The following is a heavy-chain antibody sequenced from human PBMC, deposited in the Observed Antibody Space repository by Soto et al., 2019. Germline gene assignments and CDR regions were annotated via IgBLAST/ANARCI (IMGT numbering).Heavy chain of an antibody. V-gene: IGHV2-5*01. J-gene: IGHJ3*02. CDR1: GFSLSTSGVG. CDR2: IYWNDDK. D-gene: IGHD6-13*01. Sequence: GSGPTLVNPTQTLTLTCTFSGFSLSTSGVGVGWIRQPPGKALEWLALIYWNDDKRYSPSLKSRLTITKDTSKNQVVLTMTNMYTVDTATYYCAHRRGVDTSSNWYLRDAFDIWGQGTMVTVSS. CDR3: AHRRGVDTSSNWYLRDAFDI.